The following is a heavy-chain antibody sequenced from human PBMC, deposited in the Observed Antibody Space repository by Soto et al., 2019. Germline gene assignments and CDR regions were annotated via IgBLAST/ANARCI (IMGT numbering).Heavy chain of an antibody. Sequence: GGSLRLSCAASGFTFSNYGMHWVRQAPGKGLEWVAVISYDGNYKYYVDSVKGRFTISRDNSKSTLYLQMNSLRTEDTAVYYCVPKGSGSFFNVGVYWGQGTQATVSS. CDR3: VPKGSGSFFNVGVY. CDR1: GFTFSNYG. V-gene: IGHV3-30*03. J-gene: IGHJ4*02. CDR2: ISYDGNYK. D-gene: IGHD1-26*01.